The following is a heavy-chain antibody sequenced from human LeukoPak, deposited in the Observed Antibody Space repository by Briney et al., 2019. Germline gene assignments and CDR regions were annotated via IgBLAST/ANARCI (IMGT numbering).Heavy chain of an antibody. CDR2: INHSGST. Sequence: SETLSLTCAVYGGSFSGYYWSWIRQPPGKGLEWIGEINHSGSTNYNPSLKIRVTISVDTSKNQFSLKLSSVTAADTAVYYCARGARRGYCSSTSCWKGFDPWGQGTLVTVSS. J-gene: IGHJ5*02. V-gene: IGHV4-34*01. CDR3: ARGARRGYCSSTSCWKGFDP. D-gene: IGHD2-2*01. CDR1: GGSFSGYY.